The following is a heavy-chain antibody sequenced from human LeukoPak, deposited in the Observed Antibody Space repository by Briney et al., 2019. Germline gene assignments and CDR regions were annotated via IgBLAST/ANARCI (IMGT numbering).Heavy chain of an antibody. J-gene: IGHJ4*02. CDR3: ARVLRAASWRSYDY. CDR1: GGSISSYY. V-gene: IGHV4-59*01. CDR2: IYYNGDT. Sequence: SETLSLTCTVSGGSISSYYWSWIRQPPGKGLEWIGYIYYNGDTNYNPSLKSRVIISIDTSSHQFSLRLNSMTAADTAVYYCARVLRAASWRSYDYWGQGSLVTVSS. D-gene: IGHD5-18*01.